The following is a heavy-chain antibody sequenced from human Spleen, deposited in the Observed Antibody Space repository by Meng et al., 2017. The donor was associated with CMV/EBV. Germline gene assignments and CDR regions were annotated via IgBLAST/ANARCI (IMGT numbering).Heavy chain of an antibody. CDR3: ARGATPIPDY. J-gene: IGHJ4*02. CDR1: GYSISSGYY. CDR2: IYHSGST. D-gene: IGHD1-26*01. Sequence: SETLSLTCTVSGYSISSGYYWGWIRQPPGKGLEWIGSIYHSGSTYYNPSLKSRVTISVDTSKNQFSLKLSPVTAADTAVYYCARGATPIPDYWGQGTLVTVSS. V-gene: IGHV4-38-2*02.